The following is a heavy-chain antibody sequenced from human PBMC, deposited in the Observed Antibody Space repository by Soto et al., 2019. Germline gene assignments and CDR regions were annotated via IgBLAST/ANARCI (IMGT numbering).Heavy chain of an antibody. D-gene: IGHD6-19*01. CDR1: GGTFSSYA. CDR3: ARSPHVVAGSYYFEY. J-gene: IGHJ4*02. CDR2: IIPIFGTA. V-gene: IGHV1-69*13. Sequence: VNVSCKASGGTFSSYAISWVRQAPGQGLEWMGGIIPIFGTANYAQKFQGRVTITADESTSTAYMELSSLRSEDTAVYYCARSPHVVAGSYYFEYWGKGTLVTVSS.